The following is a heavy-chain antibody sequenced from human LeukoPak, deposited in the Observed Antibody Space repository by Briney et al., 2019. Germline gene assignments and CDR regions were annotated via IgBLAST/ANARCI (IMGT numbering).Heavy chain of an antibody. J-gene: IGHJ4*01. D-gene: IGHD2-21*01. CDR2: ISSSGSTI. V-gene: IGHV3-48*03. Sequence: GGSLRLSCAASGFTFSSYEMNWVRQAPGKGLEWVSYISSSGSTIYYADSVKGRFTISRDNAKNSLYLQMNSLRAEDTAVYYCARPRGCGTSRCNNFDYGGQEPWSPSPQ. CDR3: ARPRGCGTSRCNNFDY. CDR1: GFTFSSYE.